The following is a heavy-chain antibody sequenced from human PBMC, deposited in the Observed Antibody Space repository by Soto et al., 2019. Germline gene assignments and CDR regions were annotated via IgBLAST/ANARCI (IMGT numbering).Heavy chain of an antibody. Sequence: PGGSLRLSCAASGFTFSSYAMHWVRQAPGKGLEWVAVISYDGSNKYYADSVKGRFTISRDNSKNTLYLQMNSLRAEDTAVYYCGRGYCTGSSCPRAHYGLDVWGQGTTVTVSS. D-gene: IGHD2-2*01. J-gene: IGHJ6*02. CDR2: ISYDGSNK. V-gene: IGHV3-30-3*01. CDR3: GRGYCTGSSCPRAHYGLDV. CDR1: GFTFSSYA.